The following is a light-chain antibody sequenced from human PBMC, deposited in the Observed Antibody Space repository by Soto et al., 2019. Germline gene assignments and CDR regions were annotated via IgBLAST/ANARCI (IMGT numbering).Light chain of an antibody. CDR2: GAS. V-gene: IGKV3D-15*01. CDR3: QQHSHWPPWT. J-gene: IGKJ1*01. Sequence: EIVMTQSPATLSVSPGERATLSFSSSQSVSSNLAWYQQKPGQAPRLLIYGASTRATGIPARFSGSGSGTDFTLTISNLEPEDFAVYYCQQHSHWPPWTFGQGTKVDIK. CDR1: QSVSSN.